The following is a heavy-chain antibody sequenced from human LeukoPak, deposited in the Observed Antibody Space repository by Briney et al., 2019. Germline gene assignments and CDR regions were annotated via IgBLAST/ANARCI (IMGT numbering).Heavy chain of an antibody. CDR2: IYTSGST. J-gene: IGHJ3*02. Sequence: PSETLSLTCTVSGGSISSYYWGGIRQPPGKGLEGIGYIYTSGSTNYNPSLKSRVTISVDTSKNQFSLKLSSVTAADTAVYYCARHKGYYYDSSDYAFDIWGQGTMVTVSS. CDR1: GGSISSYY. CDR3: ARHKGYYYDSSDYAFDI. D-gene: IGHD3-22*01. V-gene: IGHV4-4*09.